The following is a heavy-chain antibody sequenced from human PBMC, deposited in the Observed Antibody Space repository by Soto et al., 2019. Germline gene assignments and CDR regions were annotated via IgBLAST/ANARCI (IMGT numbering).Heavy chain of an antibody. J-gene: IGHJ4*02. Sequence: EVQLVESGGGLVQPGGSLRLSCAASGFTLSSYWMHWARQAPGKGLVWVSRISSDGSSTNYADSVKGRFTISRDNAKNTMHLQMNSLRVEDTAVYYCARVPYCSSASCYSYCDNWGQGTLVTVSS. D-gene: IGHD2-2*02. CDR3: ARVPYCSSASCYSYCDN. V-gene: IGHV3-74*01. CDR2: ISSDGSST. CDR1: GFTLSSYW.